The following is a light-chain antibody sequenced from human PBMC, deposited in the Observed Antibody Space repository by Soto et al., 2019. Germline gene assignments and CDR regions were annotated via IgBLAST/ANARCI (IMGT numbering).Light chain of an antibody. J-gene: IGKJ1*01. Sequence: DIVMTQSPLSLPVTPGEPASISCRSSQSLLHSNGYNYLDWYLQKPGQSPQLLIYLGSYRASGVPDTFSGSGSGTDFTLKISRVEAEDVGVYYCIQALQTRTFGQGTKVDIK. CDR1: QSLLHSNGYNY. V-gene: IGKV2-28*01. CDR2: LGS. CDR3: IQALQTRT.